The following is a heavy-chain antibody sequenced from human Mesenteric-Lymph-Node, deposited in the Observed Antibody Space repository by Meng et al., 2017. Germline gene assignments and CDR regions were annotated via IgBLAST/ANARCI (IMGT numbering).Heavy chain of an antibody. CDR1: GFTFSNYV. J-gene: IGHJ4*02. Sequence: GESLKISCAASGFTFSNYVMSWVRQAPGKGLEWVSSISSGNNDIYYADSVKGRFTISRDNAENSLHLQMNSLRAEDTAVYYCARRERDSGWGAFDYWGQGTLVTVSS. D-gene: IGHD6-19*01. V-gene: IGHV3-21*04. CDR3: ARRERDSGWGAFDY. CDR2: ISSGNNDI.